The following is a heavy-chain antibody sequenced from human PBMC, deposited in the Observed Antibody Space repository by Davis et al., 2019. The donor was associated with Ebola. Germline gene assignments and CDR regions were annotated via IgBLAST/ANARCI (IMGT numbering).Heavy chain of an antibody. CDR2: ISYDGSNK. CDR3: ARGLVVYAHNWFDP. J-gene: IGHJ5*02. D-gene: IGHD2-8*02. Sequence: GESLKISCAASGFTFSSYGMHWVRQAPGKGLEWVAVISYDGSNKYYADSVKGRFTISRDNAKNSLYLQMNSLRAEDTAVYYCARGLVVYAHNWFDPWGQGTLVTVSS. CDR1: GFTFSSYG. V-gene: IGHV3-30*03.